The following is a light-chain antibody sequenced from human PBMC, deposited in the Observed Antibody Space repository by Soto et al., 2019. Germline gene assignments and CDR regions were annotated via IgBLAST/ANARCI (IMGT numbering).Light chain of an antibody. J-gene: IGKJ4*01. Sequence: QSQDKQSWSPGEIVTRSCRASQSVSSSYLAWYQQKPGQAPRLLIYGASSRATGIPDRFSGSGSGTDFTLTISRLEPEDFALYYCQQYGSSLLPFGGRTK. CDR3: QQYGSSLLP. CDR1: QSVSSSY. CDR2: GAS. V-gene: IGKV3-20*01.